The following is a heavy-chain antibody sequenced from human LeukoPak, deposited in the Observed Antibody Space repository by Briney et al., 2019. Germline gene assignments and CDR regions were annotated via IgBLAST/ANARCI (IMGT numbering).Heavy chain of an antibody. J-gene: IGHJ4*02. CDR1: GFIFSSYA. V-gene: IGHV3-23*01. CDR2: ISGSGGSI. CDR3: AKVRWQQLVDFDY. D-gene: IGHD6-13*01. Sequence: GGSLRLSCAASGFIFSSYAMSWVRQAPGKGLEWVSAISGSGGSIYYADSVKGRFPISRDNSKNTLYLQMNSLRAEDTAVYYCAKVRWQQLVDFDYWGQGTLVTVSS.